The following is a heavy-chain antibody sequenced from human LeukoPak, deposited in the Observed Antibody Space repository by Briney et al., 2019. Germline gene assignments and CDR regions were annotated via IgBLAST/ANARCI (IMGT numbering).Heavy chain of an antibody. Sequence: SETLSLTCTVSGGSISSSSYYWGWIRQPPGKGLEWIGSIYYSGSTYYNPSLKSRVTISVDTSKNQFSLKLSSVTAADTAVYYCARAPIAAASDAFDIWGQGTMVTVSS. CDR3: ARAPIAAASDAFDI. CDR2: IYYSGST. CDR1: GGSISSSSYY. D-gene: IGHD6-13*01. V-gene: IGHV4-39*07. J-gene: IGHJ3*02.